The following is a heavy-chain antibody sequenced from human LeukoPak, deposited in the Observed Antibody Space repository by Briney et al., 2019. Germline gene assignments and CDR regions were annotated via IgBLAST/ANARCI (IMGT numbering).Heavy chain of an antibody. V-gene: IGHV4-59*12. CDR2: IHQSGTT. Sequence: TTSETLSLTCSVSGGSLSTYYWTWTRQPPGKGLEWIGYIHQSGTTEFNPSLKSRVTMSLDTPRNQFSLRMSTVTAADTAVYYCSREQYIIGGSGWFGMDVWGHGTTVTVSS. D-gene: IGHD6-19*01. CDR3: SREQYIIGGSGWFGMDV. CDR1: GGSLSTYY. J-gene: IGHJ6*02.